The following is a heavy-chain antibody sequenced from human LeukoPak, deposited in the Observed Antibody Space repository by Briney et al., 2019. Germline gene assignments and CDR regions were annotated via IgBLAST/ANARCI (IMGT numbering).Heavy chain of an antibody. CDR3: ARGPAYGSGRWYYYYYGMDV. D-gene: IGHD3-10*01. J-gene: IGHJ6*02. CDR2: ISSSGSTI. Sequence: GGSLRLSCAASGFTFSDYYTSWIRQAPGKGLEWVSYISSSGSTIYYADSVKGRFTISRDNAKNSLYLQMNSLRAEDTAVYYCARGPAYGSGRWYYYYYGMDVWGQGTTVTVSS. CDR1: GFTFSDYY. V-gene: IGHV3-11*01.